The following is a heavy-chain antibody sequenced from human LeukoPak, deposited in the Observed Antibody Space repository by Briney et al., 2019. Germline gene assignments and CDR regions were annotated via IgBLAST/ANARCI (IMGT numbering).Heavy chain of an antibody. CDR2: ISYDGSNK. J-gene: IGHJ6*02. CDR3: AKDHGSSWYLVVVYYYGMDV. V-gene: IGHV3-30*18. D-gene: IGHD6-13*01. CDR1: GFTFSSYG. Sequence: PGRSLRLSCAASGFTFSSYGMHWVRQAPGKGLEWVAVISYDGSNKYYADSVKGRFTISRDNSKNTLYLQVNSLRAEDTAVYYCAKDHGSSWYLVVVYYYGMDVWGQGTTDTVSS.